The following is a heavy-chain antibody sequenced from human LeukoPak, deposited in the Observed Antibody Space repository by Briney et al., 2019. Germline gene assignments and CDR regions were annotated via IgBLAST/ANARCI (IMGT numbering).Heavy chain of an antibody. V-gene: IGHV3-23*01. D-gene: IGHD5-24*01. CDR2: ISDRGGST. CDR3: AKRGMTTIKEGLDC. CDR1: GFTFSSYA. J-gene: IGHJ4*02. Sequence: PGGSLRLSCAASGFTFSSYAMSWVRQAPGKGLEWVSAISDRGGSTYYADSVKGRFTISRDNSKNTLYLQMNSLRADDTAVYYCAKRGMTTIKEGLDCWGQGTLVTVSS.